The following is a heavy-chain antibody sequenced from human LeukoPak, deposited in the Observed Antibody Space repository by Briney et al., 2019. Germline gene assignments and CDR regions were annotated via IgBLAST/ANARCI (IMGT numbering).Heavy chain of an antibody. J-gene: IGHJ4*02. CDR1: GFSFGSCA. CDR3: AKPPAMVKPNYFDY. V-gene: IGHV3-23*01. CDR2: ISGSVSGSGDST. D-gene: IGHD5-18*01. Sequence: GGSLRLYCAASGFSFGSCAMRWARQAAGKGLEWVSEISGSVSGSGDSTHYADSVKGRFTISRDNSKNTLYLQMNSLRAEDTAVYYCAKPPAMVKPNYFDYWGQGTLVTVSS.